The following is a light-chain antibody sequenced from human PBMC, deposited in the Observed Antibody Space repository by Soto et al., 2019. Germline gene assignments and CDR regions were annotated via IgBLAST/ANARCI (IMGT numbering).Light chain of an antibody. CDR3: QQYGSSPRT. V-gene: IGKV3-20*01. CDR2: AAS. Sequence: EIVLTQSPATLSLSPGERATLSCRASQSVGSSLAWYQLKLGQAPRLLIYAASDRATGIPDRFSGSGSGTDFTLTISRLEPEDFAVYYCQQYGSSPRTFGQGTKVDIK. J-gene: IGKJ1*01. CDR1: QSVGSS.